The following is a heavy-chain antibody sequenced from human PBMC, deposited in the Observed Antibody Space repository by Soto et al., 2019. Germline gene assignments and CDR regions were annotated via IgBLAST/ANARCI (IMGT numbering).Heavy chain of an antibody. D-gene: IGHD3-16*01. CDR3: VMVDNYVTPTPHDV. V-gene: IGHV1-18*01. Sequence: QVQRVQSGDEVKKPGASVKVSCKASGYTFVNYGIAWVRQAPGQGLEWMGGISPYTGNTHSATKVQGRLTMTTDTSTSTAYMDLGSLTSDDTAVYYCVMVDNYVTPTPHDVWGQGTTVTVSS. J-gene: IGHJ6*02. CDR2: ISPYTGNT. CDR1: GYTFVNYG.